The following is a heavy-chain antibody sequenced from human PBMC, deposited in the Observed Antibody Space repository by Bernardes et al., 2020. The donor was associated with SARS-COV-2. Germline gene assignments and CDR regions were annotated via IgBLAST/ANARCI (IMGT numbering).Heavy chain of an antibody. D-gene: IGHD6-6*01. J-gene: IGHJ4*02. CDR3: ARCSSSSVGYFDY. CDR2: IYYSGST. V-gene: IGHV4-59*08. Sequence: SETLSLTCTVSGGSISSYYWSWIRQPPGKGLEWIGYIYYSGSTNYNPSLKSRVTISVDTSKNQFSLKLSSVTAADTAVYYCARCSSSSVGYFDYWGQGTLVTVSS. CDR1: GGSISSYY.